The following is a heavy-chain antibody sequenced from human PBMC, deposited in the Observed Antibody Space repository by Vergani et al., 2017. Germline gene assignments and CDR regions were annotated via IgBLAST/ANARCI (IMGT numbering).Heavy chain of an antibody. CDR1: GFTFSSYG. J-gene: IGHJ6*02. V-gene: IGHV3-33*01. D-gene: IGHD5-24*01. Sequence: QVQLVESGGGVVQPGRSLRLSCAASGFTFSSYGMHWVRQAPGKGLEWVAVIWYDGSNKYYADSVKGRFTISRDNSNNTLYLQMNSLRAEDTAVYYCARDRDGYNSDYYGMDVWGQGTTVTVSS. CDR3: ARDRDGYNSDYYGMDV. CDR2: IWYDGSNK.